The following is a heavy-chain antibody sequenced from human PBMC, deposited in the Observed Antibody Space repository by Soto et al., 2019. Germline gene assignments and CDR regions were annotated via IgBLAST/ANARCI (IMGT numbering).Heavy chain of an antibody. CDR2: ISSSSSHT. Sequence: QVQLVESGGGLVKPGGSLRLSCSASGFTFSDYYMTWIRQAPGKGLEWVSYISSSSSHTNYADSVEGRFTISRDNAKNSLYLQMTSLRAADTAVYYCVRAASELDYWGQGTLVTVS. V-gene: IGHV3-11*06. CDR1: GFTFSDYY. J-gene: IGHJ4*02. CDR3: VRAASELDY. D-gene: IGHD5-18*01.